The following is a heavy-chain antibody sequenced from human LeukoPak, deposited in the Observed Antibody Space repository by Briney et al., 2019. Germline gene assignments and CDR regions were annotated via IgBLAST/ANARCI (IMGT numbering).Heavy chain of an antibody. CDR1: GGSISSYY. V-gene: IGHV4-59*01. Sequence: KPSETLSLTCTVSGGSISSYYWSWIRQPPGKGLEWIGYIYYSGSTNYNPSLKSRATISEDTSKNQFSLKLSSVTAADTAVYYCARGGFSSSSQVDYWGQGTLVTVSS. CDR3: ARGGFSSSSQVDY. CDR2: IYYSGST. J-gene: IGHJ4*02. D-gene: IGHD6-6*01.